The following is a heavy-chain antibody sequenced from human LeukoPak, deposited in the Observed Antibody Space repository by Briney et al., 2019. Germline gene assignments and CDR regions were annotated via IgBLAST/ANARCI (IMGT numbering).Heavy chain of an antibody. D-gene: IGHD3-10*01. CDR2: VYYSGST. Sequence: SETLSLTCSVSGSSISDGYYWGWIRQPPGKGLEWIGNVYYSGSTYYNPSLKSRVTISVDTSKNQFSLKLSSVTAADTAVYYCASNYGSGSCDAAFDIWGQGTMVTVSS. CDR3: ASNYGSGSCDAAFDI. CDR1: GSSISDGYY. V-gene: IGHV4-38-2*02. J-gene: IGHJ3*02.